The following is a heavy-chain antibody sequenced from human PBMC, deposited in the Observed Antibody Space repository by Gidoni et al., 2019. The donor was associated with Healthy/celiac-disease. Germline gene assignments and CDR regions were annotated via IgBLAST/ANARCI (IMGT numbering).Heavy chain of an antibody. CDR2: FNPKSGNA. CDR1: VDTFTSYD. J-gene: IGHJ4*02. D-gene: IGHD2-15*01. V-gene: IGHV1-8*01. Sequence: QGQRGQSGAGVKTRGGAVKVSVEAAVDTFTSYDVYWLRQASGQGLEYMGWFNPKSGNAVYAQTFQDRVTMTQDASITTIYLELTRLKSEAPALYYCARATDRGCGRGSCYHSLAFWGQGTLVNVSS. CDR3: ARATDRGCGRGSCYHSLAF.